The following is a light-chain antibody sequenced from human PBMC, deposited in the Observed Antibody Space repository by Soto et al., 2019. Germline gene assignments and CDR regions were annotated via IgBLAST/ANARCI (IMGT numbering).Light chain of an antibody. V-gene: IGLV2-11*01. Sequence: QSALTQPRSVSGSPGQSVTISCTGTSSDVGAYNYVSWYQHHPGKAPKVMIYDVSKRPSGVPDRFSGSKSGNTASLTISGLQDEDEADYYCCSYAGSYTLVFGGGTKLTVL. CDR2: DVS. CDR1: SSDVGAYNY. CDR3: CSYAGSYTLV. J-gene: IGLJ3*02.